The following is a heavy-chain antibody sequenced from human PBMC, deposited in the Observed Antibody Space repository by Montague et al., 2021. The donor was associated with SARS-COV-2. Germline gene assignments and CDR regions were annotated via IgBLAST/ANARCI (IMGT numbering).Heavy chain of an antibody. D-gene: IGHD1-14*01. CDR2: IYTSGST. CDR1: GGSISSGSYY. Sequence: TLSLTCTVSGGSISSGSYYWSWIRQPAGKGLEWIGRIYTSGSTNYNPSLKSRVTIPVDTSKNQFSLKLSSVTAADTAVYYCARGDRVMVAFDIWGQGTMVTVSS. V-gene: IGHV4-61*02. CDR3: ARGDRVMVAFDI. J-gene: IGHJ3*02.